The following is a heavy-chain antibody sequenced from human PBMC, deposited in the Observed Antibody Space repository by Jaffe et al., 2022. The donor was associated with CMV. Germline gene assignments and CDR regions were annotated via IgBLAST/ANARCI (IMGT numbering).Heavy chain of an antibody. CDR3: ARMRLGYSYGRLFRGGWFDP. D-gene: IGHD5-18*01. CDR1: GFTFSSYE. J-gene: IGHJ5*02. CDR2: ISSSGSTI. Sequence: EVQLVESGGGLVQPGGSLRLSCAASGFTFSSYEMNWVRQAPGKGLEWVSYISSSGSTIYYADSVKGRFTISRDNAKNSLYLQMNSLRAEDTAVYYCARMRLGYSYGRLFRGGWFDPWGQGTLVTVSS. V-gene: IGHV3-48*03.